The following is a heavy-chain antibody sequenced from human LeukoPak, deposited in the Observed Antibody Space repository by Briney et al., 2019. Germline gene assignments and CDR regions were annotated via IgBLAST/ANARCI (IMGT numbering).Heavy chain of an antibody. D-gene: IGHD6-13*01. V-gene: IGHV4-34*01. CDR3: AKDRLAAAGTGYYFDY. J-gene: IGHJ4*02. Sequence: SETLSLTCAVYGGSFSDYYWSWIRQPPGKGLEWIGEINHSGSTNYNPSLKSRVTISVDTSKNQFSLKLSSVTAADTAVYYCAKDRLAAAGTGYYFDYWGQGTLVTVSS. CDR1: GGSFSDYY. CDR2: INHSGST.